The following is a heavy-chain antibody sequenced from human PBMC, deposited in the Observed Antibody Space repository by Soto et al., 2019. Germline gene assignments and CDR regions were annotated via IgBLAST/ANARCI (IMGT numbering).Heavy chain of an antibody. V-gene: IGHV4-61*01. Sequence: TSETLSLTCTVSGGSVSSGSYYWSWIRQPPGKGLEWIGYIYYSGSTNYNPSLKSRVTISVDTSKNQFSLKLSSVTAADTAVYYCARDQDSSGWYDAFDIWGQGTMVTVSS. CDR2: IYYSGST. CDR1: GGSVSSGSYY. J-gene: IGHJ3*02. CDR3: ARDQDSSGWYDAFDI. D-gene: IGHD6-19*01.